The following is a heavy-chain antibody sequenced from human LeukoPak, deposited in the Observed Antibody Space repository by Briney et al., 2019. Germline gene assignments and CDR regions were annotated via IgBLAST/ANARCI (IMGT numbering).Heavy chain of an antibody. CDR3: AKGSIAARLRHFDY. CDR1: GFTFSSYE. Sequence: GGSLRLSCAASGFTFSSYEMNWVRQAPGKGLEWVSYISSSGSTIYYADSVKGRFTISRDNAKNSLYLQMNSLRAEDTAVYYCAKGSIAARLRHFDYWGQGTLVTVSS. D-gene: IGHD6-6*01. J-gene: IGHJ4*02. V-gene: IGHV3-48*03. CDR2: ISSSGSTI.